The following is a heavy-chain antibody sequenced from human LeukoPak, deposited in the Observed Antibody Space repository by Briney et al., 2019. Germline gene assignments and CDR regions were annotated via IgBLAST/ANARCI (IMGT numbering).Heavy chain of an antibody. V-gene: IGHV3-21*01. J-gene: IGHJ6*03. D-gene: IGHD3-3*01. CDR3: ARAYYDFWSGYSNYMDV. Sequence: GGSLRLSCAASGFTFSSYSMNWVRQAPGKGLEWVSSISNSNSYIYYADSVKGRFTISRDNAKNSLYLQMNSLRAEDTAVYCCARAYYDFWSGYSNYMDVWGKGTTVTVSS. CDR1: GFTFSSYS. CDR2: ISNSNSYI.